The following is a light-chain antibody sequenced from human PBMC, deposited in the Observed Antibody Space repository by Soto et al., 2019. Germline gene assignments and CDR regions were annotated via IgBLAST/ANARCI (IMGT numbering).Light chain of an antibody. CDR1: QSVSSSY. J-gene: IGKJ1*01. V-gene: IGKV3-20*01. CDR3: QQYDNSPWT. Sequence: EIVLTQSPATLSLSPGERATLSCRASQSVSSSYFAWYQQKPGQAPRLLIYGASSRATGIPARFSGSGSGTDFTLTISRLESEDFAVYYCQQYDNSPWTFGQGTKVEIK. CDR2: GAS.